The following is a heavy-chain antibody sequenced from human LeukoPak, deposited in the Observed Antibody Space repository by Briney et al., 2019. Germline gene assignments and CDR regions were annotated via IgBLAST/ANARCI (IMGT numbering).Heavy chain of an antibody. D-gene: IGHD2-15*01. CDR1: GGSISTYY. J-gene: IGHJ5*02. CDR2: IYYSGST. V-gene: IGHV4-59*01. CDR3: ARLAYCSGGSCYSDWFDP. Sequence: ASETLSLTCTVSGGSISTYYWSWIRQPPGKGLEWIGYIYYSGSTNYNPSLKSRVTISLDTSKNQFSLKLNSVTAADTAVYYCARLAYCSGGSCYSDWFDPWGQGTLVTVSS.